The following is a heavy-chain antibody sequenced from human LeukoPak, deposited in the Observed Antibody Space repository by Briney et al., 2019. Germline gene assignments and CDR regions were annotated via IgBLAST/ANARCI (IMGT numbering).Heavy chain of an antibody. CDR1: GYTFTSYY. D-gene: IGHD2-15*01. CDR2: INPSGGST. V-gene: IGHV1-46*01. Sequence: ASVKVSCTASGYTFTSYYMHWVRQAPGQGLEWMGIINPSGGSTSYAQKFQGRVTMTRDTSTSTVYMELSSLRSEDTAVYYCARGGPTSIVVVVAATLGYWGQGTLVTVSS. CDR3: ARGGPTSIVVVVAATLGY. J-gene: IGHJ4*02.